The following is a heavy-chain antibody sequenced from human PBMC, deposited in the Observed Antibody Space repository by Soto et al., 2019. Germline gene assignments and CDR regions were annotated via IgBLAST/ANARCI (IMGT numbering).Heavy chain of an antibody. CDR2: ISYRGTT. J-gene: IGHJ5*02. V-gene: IGHV4-31*03. D-gene: IGHD1-1*01. CDR3: ARMSATGTRWFDP. Sequence: QVQLQESGPRLVKPSQDLSLTCTVSGGSINSGAYHWSWVRQHPGKGLEWIGAISYRGTTYSNPSLQSRMTMSVDPSKTQSSLKLSSVTAADTAVYYCARMSATGTRWFDPWGPGTLVTVSS. CDR1: GGSINSGAYH.